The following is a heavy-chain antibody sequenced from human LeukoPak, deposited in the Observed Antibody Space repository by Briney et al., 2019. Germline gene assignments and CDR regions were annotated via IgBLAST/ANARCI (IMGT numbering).Heavy chain of an antibody. V-gene: IGHV4-39*01. CDR2: IYYSGST. J-gene: IGHJ4*02. CDR1: GGSISSSSYY. D-gene: IGHD2-8*01. Sequence: SETLSLTCTVSGGSISSSSYYWGWIRQPPGKGLEWIGSIYYSGSTYYNPSLKSRVTISVDTSKNQFSLKLSSVTAADTAVYYYARLGNCTNGVCYTGPVGYWGQGTLVTVSS. CDR3: ARLGNCTNGVCYTGPVGY.